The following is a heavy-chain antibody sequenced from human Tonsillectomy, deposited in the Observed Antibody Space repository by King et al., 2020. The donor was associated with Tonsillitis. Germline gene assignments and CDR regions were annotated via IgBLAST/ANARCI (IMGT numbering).Heavy chain of an antibody. CDR2: ISYDGSNK. V-gene: IGHV3-30*04. J-gene: IGHJ4*02. CDR1: GFTFSSYA. Sequence: QLVQSGGGVVQPGRSLRLSCAASGFTFSSYAMHWVRQAPGKGLEWVAVISYDGSNKYYADSVKGRFTISRDNSKNTLYLQMNSLRAEDTAVYYCAREVGSGWKKEYYFDYWGQGTLVTVSS. D-gene: IGHD6-19*01. CDR3: AREVGSGWKKEYYFDY.